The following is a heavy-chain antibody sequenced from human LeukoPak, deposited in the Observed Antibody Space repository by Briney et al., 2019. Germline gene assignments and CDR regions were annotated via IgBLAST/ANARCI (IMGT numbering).Heavy chain of an antibody. V-gene: IGHV3-7*01. J-gene: IGHJ4*02. CDR1: RFTFSNYW. Sequence: GGSLRLSCVVSRFTFSNYWMSWVRQAPGKGLEWVANINQDGSKKVYADSMKGRFTISRDNAKESLYLRLNSLRADDTAVYYCAKWGPHCVGDYCPALDSWGQGTLVTVSS. D-gene: IGHD1-26*01. CDR2: INQDGSKK. CDR3: AKWGPHCVGDYCPALDS.